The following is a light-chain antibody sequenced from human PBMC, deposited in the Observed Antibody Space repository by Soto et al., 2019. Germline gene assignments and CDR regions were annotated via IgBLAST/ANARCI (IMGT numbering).Light chain of an antibody. CDR3: QQYDNLPRT. CDR2: DAS. J-gene: IGKJ2*01. V-gene: IGKV1-33*01. Sequence: DIQMTQSPSSLSASVGDRVTITCQAIQDISNYLNWYQQKPGKAPKLLIYDASNLETGVPSRFSGSGSGTDVTFTISSLQTEDIATYYCQQYDNLPRTFGQGTKLEI. CDR1: QDISNY.